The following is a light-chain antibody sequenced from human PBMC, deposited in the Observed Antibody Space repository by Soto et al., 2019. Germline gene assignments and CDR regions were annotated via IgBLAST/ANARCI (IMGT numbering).Light chain of an antibody. CDR3: ATWDQSLNGVG. CDR1: IFNIASHP. Sequence: QSVLVQPPSASGTPGQKVTIFCSGTIFNIASHPVNWYQRLPGTAPKLLIHSNDQRPSGVPDRFSGSKSGTSASLALSGLQSDDEADYYWATWDQSLNGVGVGGGTKLTVL. J-gene: IGLJ2*01. CDR2: SND. V-gene: IGLV1-44*01.